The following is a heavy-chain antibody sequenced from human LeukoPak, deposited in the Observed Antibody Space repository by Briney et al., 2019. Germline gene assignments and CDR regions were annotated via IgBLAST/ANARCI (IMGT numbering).Heavy chain of an antibody. Sequence: GGSLRLSCAASGFTFDDYAMHWVRQAPGKGLEWVSGISWNSGSIGYADSVKGRFTISRDNAKNSLYLQMNSLRAEDTASYYCAKSSSGYYDFDYWGQGTLVTVYS. CDR1: GFTFDDYA. V-gene: IGHV3-9*01. D-gene: IGHD3-22*01. CDR3: AKSSSGYYDFDY. CDR2: ISWNSGSI. J-gene: IGHJ4*02.